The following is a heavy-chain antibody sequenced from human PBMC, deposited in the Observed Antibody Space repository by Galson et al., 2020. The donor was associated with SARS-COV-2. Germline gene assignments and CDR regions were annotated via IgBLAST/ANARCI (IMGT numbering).Heavy chain of an antibody. J-gene: IGHJ4*02. CDR2: INYSGNT. CDR3: ARNKQLLLDV. Sequence: SETLSLTCTVSGASISSGGYYWSWIRQHPGKGLEWIGYINYSGNTYYNPSLKSRITLSVDTSKNQFSLKLSSVTAADTAIYFCARNKQLLLDVWGQGTLVSVTS. V-gene: IGHV4-31*03. CDR1: GASISSGGYY. D-gene: IGHD5-18*01.